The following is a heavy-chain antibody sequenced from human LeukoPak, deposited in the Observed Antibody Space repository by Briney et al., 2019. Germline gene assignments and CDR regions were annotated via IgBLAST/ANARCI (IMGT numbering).Heavy chain of an antibody. V-gene: IGHV4-61*02. CDR1: GDSITSGTYY. CDR2: IYTSGST. D-gene: IGHD3-22*01. Sequence: SETLSLTCTVSGDSITSGTYYWTWIRQPAGKGLEWIGRIYTSGSTNYNPSLKSRVTISLDTSKNQFSLKLSSATAADTAVYYCARDGYYDSSGYYSYYFDYWGQGTLVTVSS. CDR3: ARDGYYDSSGYYSYYFDY. J-gene: IGHJ4*02.